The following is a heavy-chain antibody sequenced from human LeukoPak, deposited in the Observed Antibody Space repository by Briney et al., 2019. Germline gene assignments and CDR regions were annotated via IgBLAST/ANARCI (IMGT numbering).Heavy chain of an antibody. V-gene: IGHV3-49*04. D-gene: IGHD2-2*01. Sequence: GGSLRLSCTASGFTFGGYAMSWVRQAPGKGLEWVGFIRSKAYGGTTEYAASVKGRFTISRDDSKSIAYLQMNSLKAEDTAVYYCTRTTCPSTSCGGYYYYYYMDVWGKGTTVTVSS. CDR3: TRTTCPSTSCGGYYYYYYMDV. CDR2: IRSKAYGGTT. J-gene: IGHJ6*03. CDR1: GFTFGGYA.